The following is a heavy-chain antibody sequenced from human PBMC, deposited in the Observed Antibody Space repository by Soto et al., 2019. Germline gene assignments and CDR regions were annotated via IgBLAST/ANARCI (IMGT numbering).Heavy chain of an antibody. D-gene: IGHD6-19*01. V-gene: IGHV1-69*13. CDR1: GGTFSSYA. Sequence: ASVKVSCKASGGTFSSYAISWVRQAPGQGLEWMGGIIPIFGTANYAQKFQGRVTITADESTSTAYMELSSLRSEDTAVYYCARDIAVAGPPVYYYYYGMDVWGQGTTVTVSS. CDR3: ARDIAVAGPPVYYYYYGMDV. J-gene: IGHJ6*02. CDR2: IIPIFGTA.